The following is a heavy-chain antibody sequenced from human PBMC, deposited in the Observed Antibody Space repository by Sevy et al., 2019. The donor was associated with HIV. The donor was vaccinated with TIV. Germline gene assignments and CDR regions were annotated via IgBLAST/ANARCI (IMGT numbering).Heavy chain of an antibody. CDR3: ARASQQLILLRGHYSDY. D-gene: IGHD6-13*01. J-gene: IGHJ4*02. Sequence: GGSLRLSCTASGFTFDIYSMNWVRQAPGKGLEWVSSISSSSSYIYYADSLKGRFTISRDNAKNSLYLQMNCLRAEDTAVYYCARASQQLILLRGHYSDYWGQGTLVTVSS. CDR2: ISSSSSYI. V-gene: IGHV3-21*01. CDR1: GFTFDIYS.